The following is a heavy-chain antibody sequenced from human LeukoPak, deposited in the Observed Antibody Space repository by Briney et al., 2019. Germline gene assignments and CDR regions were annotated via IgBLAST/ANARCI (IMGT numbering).Heavy chain of an antibody. Sequence: PGGSLRLSCAASGFSFSSYSMNWGRHGPRKGLGWVSSISISISYIYYADSVKSRCTISTDNATNTLYLHMNSPRAEDTAAYYFARVKGSGWYAPLDYWGQGTLVTVSS. CDR3: ARVKGSGWYAPLDY. J-gene: IGHJ4*02. V-gene: IGHV3-21*01. D-gene: IGHD6-19*01. CDR1: GFSFSSYS. CDR2: ISISISYI.